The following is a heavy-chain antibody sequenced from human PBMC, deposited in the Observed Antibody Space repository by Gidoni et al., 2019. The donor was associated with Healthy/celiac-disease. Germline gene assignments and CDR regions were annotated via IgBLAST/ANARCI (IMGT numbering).Heavy chain of an antibody. V-gene: IGHV3-23*01. CDR1: GFTFRSYA. CDR3: AKDRDEVAGSNGMDV. J-gene: IGHJ6*02. D-gene: IGHD6-19*01. CDR2: IRGSGGST. Sequence: EVQLLESGGGFVQPGGSLRLSCAASGFTFRSYAMSWVRQAPGKGLEWVSAIRGSGGSTYYADSVKGRCTISRDNSKNTLYLQMNSLRAEDTAVYYCAKDRDEVAGSNGMDVWGQGTTVTVSS.